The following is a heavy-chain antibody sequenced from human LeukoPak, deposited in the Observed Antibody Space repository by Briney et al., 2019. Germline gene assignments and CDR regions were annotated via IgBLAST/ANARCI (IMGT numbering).Heavy chain of an antibody. D-gene: IGHD3-10*01. CDR2: IYHSGST. V-gene: IGHV4-30-2*01. Sequence: SETLSLTCAVSGGSISSGGYSWSWIRQPPGKGLECIGYIYHSGSTYYNPSLKSRVTISVDRSKNQFSLKLSSVTAADTAVYYCARNSWFRGYGSGSYYTRGYWFDPWGQGTLVTVSS. CDR1: GGSISSGGYS. J-gene: IGHJ5*02. CDR3: ARNSWFRGYGSGSYYTRGYWFDP.